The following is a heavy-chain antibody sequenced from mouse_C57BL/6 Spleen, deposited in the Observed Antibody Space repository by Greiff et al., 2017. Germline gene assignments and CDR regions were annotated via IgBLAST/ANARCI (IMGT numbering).Heavy chain of an antibody. CDR3: ARHGERPLYYGNLLPYWYFDV. CDR2: FYPGSGSI. D-gene: IGHD2-1*01. J-gene: IGHJ1*03. V-gene: IGHV1-62-2*01. CDR1: GYTFTEYT. Sequence: QVQLQQSGAELVKPGASVKLSCKASGYTFTEYTIHWVKQRSGQGLEWIGWFYPGSGSIKYNEKFKDKATLTADNASSTVYMELSRLTSEDSAVYCGARHGERPLYYGNLLPYWYFDVWGTGTTVTVSS.